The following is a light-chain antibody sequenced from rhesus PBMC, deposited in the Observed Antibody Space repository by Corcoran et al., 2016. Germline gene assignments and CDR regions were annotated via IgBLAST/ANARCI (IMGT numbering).Light chain of an antibody. CDR2: SAS. CDR1: QGISDY. J-gene: IGKJ2*01. V-gene: IGKV1-36*02. CDR3: LQDYSTSPS. Sequence: DIQMTTYPSSLSASVGDRVTITCRASQGISDYLSCSQQKTGKGPQRLIFSASSLKSGVPSRFSGSGAGRDFTLTISSLQPEDVAAYYCLQDYSTSPSFGQGTKVEIK.